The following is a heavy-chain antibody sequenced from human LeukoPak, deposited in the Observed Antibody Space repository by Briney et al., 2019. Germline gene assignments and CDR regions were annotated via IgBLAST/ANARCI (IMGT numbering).Heavy chain of an antibody. V-gene: IGHV4-31*03. J-gene: IGHJ4*02. CDR1: GGSISSGGYY. Sequence: PSQTLSLTCTVSGGSISSGGYYWSWIRQHPGKGLEWIGYIYYSGSTYYNPSLKSRVTISVDTSKNQFSLKLSSVTAADTAVYYCTRGQQLAPFDYWGQGTLVTVSS. CDR3: TRGQQLAPFDY. D-gene: IGHD6-13*01. CDR2: IYYSGST.